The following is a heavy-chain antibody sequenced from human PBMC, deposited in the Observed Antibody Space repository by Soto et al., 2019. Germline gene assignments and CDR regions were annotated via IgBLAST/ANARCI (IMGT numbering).Heavy chain of an antibody. CDR1: GFTFSDYY. D-gene: IGHD3-9*01. J-gene: IGHJ5*01. CDR2: ISSSGSTI. V-gene: IGHV3-11*01. Sequence: PGGSLRLSCAASGFTFSDYYMSWIRQAPGKXLEWVSYISSSGSTIYYADSVKGRFTISRDNAKNSLYLQMNSLRAEDTAVYYCARDRAANVLRYFDWLSSWGQGTLVTVSS. CDR3: ARDRAANVLRYFDWLSS.